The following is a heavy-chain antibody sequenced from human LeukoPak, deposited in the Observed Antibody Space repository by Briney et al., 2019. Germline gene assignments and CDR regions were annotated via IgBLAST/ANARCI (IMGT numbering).Heavy chain of an antibody. D-gene: IGHD4-23*01. CDR1: GFIFSSYT. CDR2: ISSSSSYI. V-gene: IGHV3-21*04. J-gene: IGHJ4*02. CDR3: ARRAGGYSHPYDY. Sequence: PGGSLRLSCAASGFIFSSYTMNWVRQAPGKGLEWVSSISSSSSYIYYADSVKGRFTISRDNSKNTLYLQMNSLRAEDTAVYYCARRAGGYSHPYDYWGQGILVTVSS.